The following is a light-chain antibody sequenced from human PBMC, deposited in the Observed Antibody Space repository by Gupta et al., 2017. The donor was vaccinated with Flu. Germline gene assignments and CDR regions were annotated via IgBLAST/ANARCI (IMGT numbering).Light chain of an antibody. CDR1: QSISSW. Sequence: PSILSATVGDRVTITCRASQSISSWLAWYQQKPGKAPKLLIYKASSLESGVPSRFSGSGSGTEFTLTISSLQPDDFATYYCQQYNSYSGTFGQGTKVEIK. J-gene: IGKJ1*01. CDR3: QQYNSYSGT. CDR2: KAS. V-gene: IGKV1-5*03.